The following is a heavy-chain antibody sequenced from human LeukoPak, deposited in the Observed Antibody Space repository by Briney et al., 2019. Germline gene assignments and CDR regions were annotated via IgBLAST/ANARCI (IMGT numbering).Heavy chain of an antibody. CDR2: ISYIGST. Sequence: SETLSLTCAVSDDSFSSHYWTWIRQPPGKGLEWIGYISYIGSTNYNPSLKSRVTISIDTSKNQFSLKLTSVTAADTAVYYCAKDLVTVTKGFDIWGQGTMVSVSS. J-gene: IGHJ3*02. CDR3: AKDLVTVTKGFDI. D-gene: IGHD4-17*01. V-gene: IGHV4-59*11. CDR1: DDSFSSHY.